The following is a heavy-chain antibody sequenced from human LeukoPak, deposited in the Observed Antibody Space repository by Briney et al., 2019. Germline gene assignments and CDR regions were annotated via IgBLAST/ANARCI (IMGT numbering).Heavy chain of an antibody. D-gene: IGHD6-13*01. V-gene: IGHV2-5*02. CDR2: IYWDDDN. CDR3: AYSRIATTGGAFDI. CDR1: GFSLSTSGGG. Sequence: SGPTLVKPPQTLTLTCTFSGFSLSTSGGGVGWIRQPPGKALEWLALIYWDDDNRYSPSLKSRLTITKDTSKNQVVLTMTNMDPVDTATYYCAYSRIATTGGAFDIWGQGTMVTVSS. J-gene: IGHJ3*02.